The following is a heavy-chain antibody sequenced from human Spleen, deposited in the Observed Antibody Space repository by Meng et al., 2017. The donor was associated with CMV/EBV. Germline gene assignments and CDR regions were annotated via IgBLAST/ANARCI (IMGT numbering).Heavy chain of an antibody. CDR2: IKQDGTEK. V-gene: IGHV3-7*01. CDR1: GFTFSSYW. D-gene: IGHD5-24*01. CDR3: ARCEATISSSYYYYYGMDV. J-gene: IGHJ6*02. Sequence: LSLTCAASGFTFSSYWMSWVRQAPGKGLEWVANIKQDGTEKYYVDSVKGRFTISRDNAKNSLHLQMNSLRAEDTAVYYCARCEATISSSYYYYYGMDVWGQGTTVTVSS.